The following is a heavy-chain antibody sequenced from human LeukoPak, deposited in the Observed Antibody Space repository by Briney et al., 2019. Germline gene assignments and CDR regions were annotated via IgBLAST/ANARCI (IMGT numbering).Heavy chain of an antibody. V-gene: IGHV4-4*07. CDR1: GGSISSYY. D-gene: IGHD2-15*01. CDR3: ARGVVVVAATYNWFDP. CDR2: IYTSGST. Sequence: SETLSLTCTVSGGSISSYYWSWIRQPAGKGLEWIGRIYTSGSTNYNPSLKSRVTMSVDTSKNQFSLKLSSVTAADTAVYYCARGVVVVAATYNWFDPWGQGTLVTVSS. J-gene: IGHJ5*02.